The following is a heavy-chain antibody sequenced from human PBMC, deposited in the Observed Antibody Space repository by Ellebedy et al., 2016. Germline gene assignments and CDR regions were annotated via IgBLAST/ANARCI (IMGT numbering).Heavy chain of an antibody. D-gene: IGHD1-14*01. CDR3: VTRHNAAYDL. CDR1: GVSVSSND. CDR2: MYGGGES. J-gene: IGHJ3*01. V-gene: IGHV3-53*01. Sequence: GGSLRLXCLVSGVSVSSNDMSWVRQAPGKGLELVSLMYGGGESYYADSVKGRFTISRDNSRKTLFLQMSGLGAEDTAVYYCVTRHNAAYDLWGQGTTVTVSS.